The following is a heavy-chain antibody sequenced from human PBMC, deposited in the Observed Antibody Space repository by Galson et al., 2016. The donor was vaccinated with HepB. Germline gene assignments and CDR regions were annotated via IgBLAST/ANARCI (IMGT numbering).Heavy chain of an antibody. CDR1: GYTFSRFN. Sequence: SVKVSCKAFGYTFSRFNMHWVRQAPGQGLEWMGVFSPSGGTTTYAQSFQARVTMTSDTSTDTVYMELSGLRSEDTAIYFSARVGVVIDFDYWGQEPWSPSPQ. CDR3: ARVGVVIDFDY. V-gene: IGHV1-46*01. J-gene: IGHJ4*01. D-gene: IGHD3-3*01. CDR2: FSPSGGTT.